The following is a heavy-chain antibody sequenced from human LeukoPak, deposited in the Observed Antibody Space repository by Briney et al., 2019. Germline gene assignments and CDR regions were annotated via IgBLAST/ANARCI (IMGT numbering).Heavy chain of an antibody. Sequence: SETLSLTCTVSGGSISSSSYYWGWIRQPPGKGLEWIGSIYYSGSTYYNPSLKSRVTISVDTSKNQFSLKLSSVTAADTAVYYCARGIAARAKAFDYWGQGTLVTVSS. CDR3: ARGIAARAKAFDY. CDR1: GGSISSSSYY. V-gene: IGHV4-39*01. J-gene: IGHJ4*02. D-gene: IGHD6-6*01. CDR2: IYYSGST.